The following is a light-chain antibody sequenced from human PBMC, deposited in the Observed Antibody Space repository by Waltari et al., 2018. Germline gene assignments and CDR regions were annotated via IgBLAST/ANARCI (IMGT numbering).Light chain of an antibody. V-gene: IGLV5-45*01. J-gene: IGLJ3*02. CDR3: MILYNNAVV. CDR2: YKPDSGT. CDR1: SDINVGTYK. Sequence: QAVLTQPASLSASPGASASPTCTLRSDINVGTYKIYCYQQRPGSPPQFLVKYKPDSGTQLGSGVPSRFSGSKDTSANAGILLISGLQSEDEADYYCMILYNNAVVFGGGTKVTVL.